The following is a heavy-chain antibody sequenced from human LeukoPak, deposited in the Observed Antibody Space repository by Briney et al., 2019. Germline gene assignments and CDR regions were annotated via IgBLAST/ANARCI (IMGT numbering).Heavy chain of an antibody. Sequence: ASVKVSCKASGYTFTSYGISWVRQAPGQGLEWMGWISAYNGNTKYAQKLQGRVTMTTDTSTSTAYMELRSLRSDDTAVYYCARDGSGWYSLFENFDYWGQGTLVTVSS. J-gene: IGHJ4*02. V-gene: IGHV1-18*01. CDR2: ISAYNGNT. CDR1: GYTFTSYG. CDR3: ARDGSGWYSLFENFDY. D-gene: IGHD6-19*01.